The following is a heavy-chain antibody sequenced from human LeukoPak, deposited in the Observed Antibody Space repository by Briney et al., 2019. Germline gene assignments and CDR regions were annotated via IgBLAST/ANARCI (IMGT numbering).Heavy chain of an antibody. D-gene: IGHD6-13*01. Sequence: SETLSLTCTVSGGSISSYYWSWIRQPPGKGLEWIGYIYYSGSTNYNPSLKSRVTISVDTSKHQFSLKLSSVTAADTAVYYCARDYLAAAGRWFDPWGQGTLVTVSS. J-gene: IGHJ5*02. CDR2: IYYSGST. CDR3: ARDYLAAAGRWFDP. V-gene: IGHV4-59*01. CDR1: GGSISSYY.